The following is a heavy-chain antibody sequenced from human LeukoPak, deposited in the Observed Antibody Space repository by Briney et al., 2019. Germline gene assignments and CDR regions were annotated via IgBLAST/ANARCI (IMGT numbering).Heavy chain of an antibody. CDR2: IKNDGTVK. Sequence: PGGSLRLSCAASGFTFSYHWMTWVRQAPGKGLEWVANIKNDGTVKNYVDSVKGRFTISRDNAKNSLYLQMNSLRAEDTAVYYCAKDGDTTYYYDSSGYLTAWYFDYWGQGTLVTVSS. D-gene: IGHD3-22*01. J-gene: IGHJ4*02. CDR3: AKDGDTTYYYDSSGYLTAWYFDY. V-gene: IGHV3-7*01. CDR1: GFTFSYHW.